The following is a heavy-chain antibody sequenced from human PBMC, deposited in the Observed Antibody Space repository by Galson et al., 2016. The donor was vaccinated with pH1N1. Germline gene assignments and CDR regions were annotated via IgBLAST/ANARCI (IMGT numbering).Heavy chain of an antibody. J-gene: IGHJ4*02. V-gene: IGHV4-38-2*01. CDR3: AKVSFSGASDFYDH. D-gene: IGHD3-10*01. Sequence: ETLSLTCDVSGFSISSGYYWGWIRRSPGKGLEWIGNIYHNNGPAYYDPSLRDRVTMSVDTSKNQFTLKLSSVTAADTAMYYCAKVSFSGASDFYDHWGRGILVIVSS. CDR1: GFSISSGYY. CDR2: IYHNNGPA.